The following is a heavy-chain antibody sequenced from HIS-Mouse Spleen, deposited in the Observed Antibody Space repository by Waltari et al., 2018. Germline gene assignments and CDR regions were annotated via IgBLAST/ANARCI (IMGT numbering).Heavy chain of an antibody. CDR1: GFTFSSHG. D-gene: IGHD1-26*01. Sequence: QVQLVESGGGVVQPGRSLRLSCSAPGFTFSSHGMHWVRQAPGKGLEWVAVISYDGSNKYYADSVKGRFTISRDNSKNTLYLQMNSLRAEDTAVYYCAKDRGSQFDYWGQGTLVTVSS. CDR3: AKDRGSQFDY. J-gene: IGHJ4*02. V-gene: IGHV3-30*18. CDR2: ISYDGSNK.